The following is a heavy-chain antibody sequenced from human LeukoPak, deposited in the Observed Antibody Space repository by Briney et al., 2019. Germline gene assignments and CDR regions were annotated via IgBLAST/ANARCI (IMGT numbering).Heavy chain of an antibody. V-gene: IGHV3-23*01. CDR2: TSGSGGST. J-gene: IGHJ4*02. Sequence: GRSLRLSCAASGFTFSSYAMSWVRQAPGKGLEWVTATSGSGGSTYYADSVKGRFTISRDNSKNTLYLQMNSLRAEDTAVYYCATHPGDYWFGYLQLWGQGTLVTVSS. CDR3: ATHPGDYWFGYLQL. D-gene: IGHD3-10*01. CDR1: GFTFSSYA.